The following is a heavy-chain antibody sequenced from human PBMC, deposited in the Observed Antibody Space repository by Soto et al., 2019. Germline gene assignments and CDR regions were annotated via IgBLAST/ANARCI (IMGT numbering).Heavy chain of an antibody. Sequence: ETLSLTCAVYGGSFSGYYWSWIRQPPGKGLEWIGEINHSGSTNYNPSLKSRVTISVDTSKNQFSLKLSSVTAADTAVYYCARVYGGSSDFDYWGQGTLVTVSS. D-gene: IGHD6-13*01. CDR1: GGSFSGYY. V-gene: IGHV4-34*01. J-gene: IGHJ4*02. CDR3: ARVYGGSSDFDY. CDR2: INHSGST.